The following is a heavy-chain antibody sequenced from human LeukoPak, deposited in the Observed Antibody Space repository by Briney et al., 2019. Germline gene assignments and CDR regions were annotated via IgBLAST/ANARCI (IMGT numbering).Heavy chain of an antibody. Sequence: GASEKVSCKASGGTFSSYAISWVRQAPGQELEWMGGIIPIFGTANYAQKFPVRVTITADKSTSTAYMELSSLRSEDTAVYYCARGYAGALAFDIWGQGTMVTVSS. CDR2: IIPIFGTA. CDR1: GGTFSSYA. J-gene: IGHJ3*02. CDR3: ARGYAGALAFDI. V-gene: IGHV1-69*06. D-gene: IGHD7-27*01.